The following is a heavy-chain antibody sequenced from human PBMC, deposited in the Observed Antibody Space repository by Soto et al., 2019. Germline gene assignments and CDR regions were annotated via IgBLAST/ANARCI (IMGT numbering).Heavy chain of an antibody. CDR1: GYTFTSYD. CDR3: AREGSSSSVSDYSSGMDV. J-gene: IGHJ6*02. V-gene: IGHV1-8*01. Sequence: QVQLVQSGSEVKKPGASVKVSCKASGYTFTSYDINWVRQDTGQGLEWMGWMNPNSGNTGYAQKFQGRVTMTSNTSISTAYKELSSLRSEDTAVYYCAREGSSSSVSDYSSGMDVWGQGTTVTVSS. D-gene: IGHD6-6*01. CDR2: MNPNSGNT.